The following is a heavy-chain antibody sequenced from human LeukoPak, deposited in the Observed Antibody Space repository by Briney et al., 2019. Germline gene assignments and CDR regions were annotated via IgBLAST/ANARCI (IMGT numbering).Heavy chain of an antibody. D-gene: IGHD3-9*01. V-gene: IGHV4-59*01. CDR2: IYYSGSN. CDR1: GGSISSYY. CDR3: ARASHYDILTGYSPRDAFDI. Sequence: NPSETLSLTCTVSGGSISSYYWSWLRQPPGKGLEWIGYIYYSGSNNYNPSLKSRVTISVDTSKNQFSLKLSSVTAADTAVYYCARASHYDILTGYSPRDAFDIWGQGTMVTVSS. J-gene: IGHJ3*02.